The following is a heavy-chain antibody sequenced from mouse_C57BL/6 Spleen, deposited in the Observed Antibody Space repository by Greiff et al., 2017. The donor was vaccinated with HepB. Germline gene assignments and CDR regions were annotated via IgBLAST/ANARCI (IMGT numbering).Heavy chain of an antibody. CDR1: GYTFTDYE. CDR3: TRGYGQDY. J-gene: IGHJ2*01. V-gene: IGHV1-15*01. CDR2: IDPETGGT. D-gene: IGHD1-1*01. Sequence: VKLQESGAELVRPGASVTLSCKASGYTFTDYEMHWVKQTPVHGLEWIGAIDPETGGTAYNQKFKGKAILTADKSSSTAYMELRSLTSEDSAVYYCTRGYGQDYWGQGTTLTVSS.